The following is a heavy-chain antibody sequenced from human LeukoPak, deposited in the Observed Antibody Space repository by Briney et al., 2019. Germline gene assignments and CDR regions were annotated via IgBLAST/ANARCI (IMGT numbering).Heavy chain of an antibody. Sequence: SENLSLTCTVSGGTISSYYWSWIRQPAGKGLEWIGRIHTTGGTRYNPSLKSRITMSIDASKNQFSLKLSSVTAADTAVYYCARDLALGYCPSSSCSSPLFDYWGQGTLVTVSS. CDR2: IHTTGGT. V-gene: IGHV4-4*07. CDR3: ARDLALGYCPSSSCSSPLFDY. J-gene: IGHJ4*02. CDR1: GGTISSYY. D-gene: IGHD2-2*01.